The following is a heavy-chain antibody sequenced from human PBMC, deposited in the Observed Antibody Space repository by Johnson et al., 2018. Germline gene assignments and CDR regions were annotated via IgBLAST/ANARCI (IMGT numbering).Heavy chain of an antibody. Sequence: VQLVQSGGGVVQPGRSXRLSCAASGFTFSSYAMSWVRQAPGKGLEWVSAISGSGGSTYYADSVKGRFTISRDNSKNTLYLQMNSLRAEYPAVYYCAKAVIAAADLDAFDIWGQVTMVTVSS. V-gene: IGHV3-23*04. CDR3: AKAVIAAADLDAFDI. CDR1: GFTFSSYA. D-gene: IGHD6-13*01. J-gene: IGHJ3*02. CDR2: ISGSGGST.